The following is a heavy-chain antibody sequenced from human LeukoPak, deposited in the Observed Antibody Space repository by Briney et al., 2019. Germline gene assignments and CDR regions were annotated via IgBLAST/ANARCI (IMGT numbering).Heavy chain of an antibody. D-gene: IGHD2-8*01. CDR2: ISGDGGST. CDR1: GFTFSSYW. CDR3: AKDVGLYAMGY. Sequence: GGSLRLSCAASGFTFSSYWMHWVRQAPGKGLEWVSLISGDGGSTYYADSVKGRFTISRDNSKNSLYLQMNSLRTEDTALYYCAKDVGLYAMGYWGQGTLVTVSS. V-gene: IGHV3-43*02. J-gene: IGHJ4*02.